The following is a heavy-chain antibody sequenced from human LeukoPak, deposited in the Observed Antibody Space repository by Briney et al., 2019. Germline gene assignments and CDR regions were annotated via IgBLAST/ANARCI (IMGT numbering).Heavy chain of an antibody. V-gene: IGHV4-34*01. CDR2: INHSEST. J-gene: IGHJ3*02. Sequence: PSETLSLTCAVYGGSFSGYYWSWIRQPPGKGLEWIGEINHSESTNYNPSLKSRVTISVDTSKNQFSLKLSSVTAADTAVYYCARWFGEPLDAFDIWGQGTMVTVSS. CDR3: ARWFGEPLDAFDI. D-gene: IGHD3-10*01. CDR1: GGSFSGYY.